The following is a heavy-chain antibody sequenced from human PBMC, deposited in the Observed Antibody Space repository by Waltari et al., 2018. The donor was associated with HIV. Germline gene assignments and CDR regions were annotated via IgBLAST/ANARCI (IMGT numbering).Heavy chain of an antibody. CDR3: ARGVYYDILTGPIMGYFDY. J-gene: IGHJ4*02. CDR1: GGTFNNYA. V-gene: IGHV1-69*01. Sequence: QVQLVQSGAEVKKPGSSVKVSCKASGGTFNNYAFIWVRQATGQGLEWMGGIIPIFNTRNYAQKFQGRVTITADESTSTAYMELSSLRSEDTAVYYCARGVYYDILTGPIMGYFDYWGQGTLVTVSS. D-gene: IGHD3-9*01. CDR2: IIPIFNTR.